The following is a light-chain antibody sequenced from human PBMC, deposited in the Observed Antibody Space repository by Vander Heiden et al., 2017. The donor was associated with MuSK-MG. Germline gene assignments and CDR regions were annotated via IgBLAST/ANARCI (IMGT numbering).Light chain of an antibody. CDR3: QQDGSSPRT. J-gene: IGKJ1*01. Sequence: ENVLTQSPSTLSLSPGERATPPCRASQSVSSSYLAWYQQKPGQAPRLLIYGASSRATDIPDRFSGSGSGTDFTLTISRLEPEDFAVYYCQQDGSSPRTFGQGTKVEIK. CDR2: GAS. CDR1: QSVSSSY. V-gene: IGKV3-20*01.